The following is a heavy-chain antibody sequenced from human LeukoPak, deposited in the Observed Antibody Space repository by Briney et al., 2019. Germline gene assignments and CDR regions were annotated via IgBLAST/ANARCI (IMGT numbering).Heavy chain of an antibody. CDR2: IDSGGSWT. V-gene: IGHV3-74*01. Sequence: GGSLRLSCAASGNYWMHWVRQAPGKGLVWVSHIDSGGSWTSYADSVKGRFTISKDNAKNTVYLQMNNLRAEDTAVYYCVSFYETYWGRGTLVTVSS. CDR3: VSFYETY. D-gene: IGHD2/OR15-2a*01. CDR1: GNYW. J-gene: IGHJ4*02.